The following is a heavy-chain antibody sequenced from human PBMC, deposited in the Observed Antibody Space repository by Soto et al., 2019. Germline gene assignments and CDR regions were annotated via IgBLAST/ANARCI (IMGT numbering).Heavy chain of an antibody. V-gene: IGHV5-51*01. CDR1: GYSFTSYW. CDR2: IYPGDSDT. D-gene: IGHD3-10*01. CDR3: AGGGVRGVITRTRDYYGMDV. J-gene: IGHJ6*02. Sequence: PGEPLQISCQGSGYSFTSYWIGWVRQMPGKGLECMGIIYPGDSDTRYSPSFQGQVTISADKSISTAYLQWSSLKASDTAMYYCAGGGVRGVITRTRDYYGMDVWGQGTTVTVSS.